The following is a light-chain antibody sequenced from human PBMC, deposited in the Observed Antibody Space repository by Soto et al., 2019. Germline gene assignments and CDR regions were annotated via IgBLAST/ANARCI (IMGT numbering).Light chain of an antibody. Sequence: DIQMTQSPSTLSASVGDRVTITCRASQTIFNWLAWYQRKPGRAPNLLIYDASSLQSGVPSTFSGSGPGTEFTLTISSLQPGDFATYYCQQYNSYPWTFGQGTKVDIK. V-gene: IGKV1-5*01. CDR1: QTIFNW. J-gene: IGKJ1*01. CDR3: QQYNSYPWT. CDR2: DAS.